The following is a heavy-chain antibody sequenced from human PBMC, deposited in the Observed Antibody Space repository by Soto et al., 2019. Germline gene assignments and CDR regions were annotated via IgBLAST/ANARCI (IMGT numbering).Heavy chain of an antibody. Sequence: QVQLQESGPGLVKPSQTLSLTCTVSGGSISSGDYYWSWIRQPPGKGLEWIGYIYYSGSTYYNPSIKSRVTIIVDTSKNQFSLKLSSVTAADTAVYYCARDSHDNSNYLSNWFDPWGQGTLVTVSS. J-gene: IGHJ5*02. CDR1: GGSISSGDYY. D-gene: IGHD4-4*01. CDR2: IYYSGST. V-gene: IGHV4-30-4*01. CDR3: ARDSHDNSNYLSNWFDP.